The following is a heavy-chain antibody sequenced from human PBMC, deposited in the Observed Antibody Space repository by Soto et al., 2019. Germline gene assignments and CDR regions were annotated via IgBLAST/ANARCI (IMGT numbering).Heavy chain of an antibody. V-gene: IGHV3-33*01. J-gene: IGHJ4*02. CDR3: ARGRPLIVVVPAAIGSIDY. D-gene: IGHD2-2*01. CDR2: IWYDGSNK. Sequence: GGSLRLSCAASGFTFSSYGMHWVRQAPGKGLEWVAVIWYDGSNKYYADSVKGRFTISRDNSKNTLYLQMNSLRAEDTAVYYCARGRPLIVVVPAAIGSIDYWGQGTLVNVSS. CDR1: GFTFSSYG.